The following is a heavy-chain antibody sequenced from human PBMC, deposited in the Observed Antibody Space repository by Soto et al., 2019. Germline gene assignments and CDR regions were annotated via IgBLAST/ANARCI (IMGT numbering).Heavy chain of an antibody. V-gene: IGHV1-3*01. Sequence: ASVKVSCKASGYTFRSYGIDWVRQAPGQGLEWMGWINAGNGNTKYSQKFQGRVTITRDTSASTAYMELSSLRSEDTAVYYCARLPPYYDFWSGYHYYYYGMDVWGQGTTVTVSS. J-gene: IGHJ6*02. CDR1: GYTFRSYG. D-gene: IGHD3-3*01. CDR2: INAGNGNT. CDR3: ARLPPYYDFWSGYHYYYYGMDV.